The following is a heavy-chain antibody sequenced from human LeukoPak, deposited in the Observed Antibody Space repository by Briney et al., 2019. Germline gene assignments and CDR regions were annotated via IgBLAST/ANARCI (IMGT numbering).Heavy chain of an antibody. Sequence: PGGSLRLSCAASGFTVSSNYMSWVRQAPGKGLEWVSVIYSGGSTYYADCVKGRFTISRHNSKNTLYLQMNSLRAEDTAVYYCARSITIFGGPLIGVDYWGQGTLVTVSS. CDR2: IYSGGST. D-gene: IGHD3-3*01. V-gene: IGHV3-53*04. CDR1: GFTVSSNY. CDR3: ARSITIFGGPLIGVDY. J-gene: IGHJ4*02.